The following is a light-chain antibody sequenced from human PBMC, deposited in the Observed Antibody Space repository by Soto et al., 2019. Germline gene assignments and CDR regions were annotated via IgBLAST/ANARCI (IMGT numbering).Light chain of an antibody. CDR2: EVS. Sequence: QSALTQPASVSGSPGQSITISCTGTSSDIGTYNYVSWYQQHPGKVPKLMIYEVSNRPSGVSNRFSGSKSGNTASLPISGLQAEDEADYYCSSYTTSSTQVFGGGTKVTVL. CDR1: SSDIGTYNY. V-gene: IGLV2-14*01. J-gene: IGLJ3*02. CDR3: SSYTTSSTQV.